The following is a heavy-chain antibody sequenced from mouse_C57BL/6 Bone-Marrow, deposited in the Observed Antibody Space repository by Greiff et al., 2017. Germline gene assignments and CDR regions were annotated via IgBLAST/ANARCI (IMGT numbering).Heavy chain of an antibody. D-gene: IGHD1-1*01. CDR2: ILPGSGST. J-gene: IGHJ1*03. CDR1: GYTFTGYW. V-gene: IGHV1-9*01. CDR3: ARGIYYGSRGDWYFDV. Sequence: VQLVESGAELMKPGASVKLSCKATGYTFTGYWIEWVKQRPGHGLEWIGEILPGSGSTNYNEKFKGKATFTADTSSNTAYMQLSSLTTEDSAIYYCARGIYYGSRGDWYFDVWGTGTTVTVSS.